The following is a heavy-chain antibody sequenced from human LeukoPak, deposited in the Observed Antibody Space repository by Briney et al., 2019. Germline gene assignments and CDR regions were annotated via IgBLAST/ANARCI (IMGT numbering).Heavy chain of an antibody. CDR2: IWYDGSNK. CDR1: GFTFSSYG. CDR3: ARDLVAGRIAAAGTNSLGY. D-gene: IGHD6-13*01. Sequence: PGGSLRLSSAASGFTFSSYGMHWVRQAPGKGLEWVAVIWYDGSNKYYADSVKGRFTISRDNSKNTLYLQMNSLRAEDTAVYYCARDLVAGRIAAAGTNSLGYWGQGTLVTVSS. V-gene: IGHV3-33*01. J-gene: IGHJ4*02.